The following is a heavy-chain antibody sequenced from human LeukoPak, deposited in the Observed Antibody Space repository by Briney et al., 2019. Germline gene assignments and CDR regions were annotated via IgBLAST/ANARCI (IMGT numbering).Heavy chain of an antibody. J-gene: IGHJ4*02. Sequence: EATVSLSSKTSGYTFTIYGISCVRQAPGQGLEGMGWISTHNGDTKYTQKSQGRVTINKDTPTSTVPVELRRERFHAPPVFHCARSHSSSWYVFEYWGEGTLASVSP. CDR1: GYTFTIYG. CDR3: ARSHSSSWYVFEY. CDR2: ISTHNGDT. D-gene: IGHD6-13*01. V-gene: IGHV1-18*01.